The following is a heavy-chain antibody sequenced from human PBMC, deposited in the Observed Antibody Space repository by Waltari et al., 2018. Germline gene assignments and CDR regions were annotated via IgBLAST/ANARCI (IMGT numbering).Heavy chain of an antibody. J-gene: IGHJ4*02. CDR2: ISEDGSVA. Sequence: EVQLVESGGGLVQPGGSLRLSCVASGSIFSNYWMHWVRQVPGKGLVWVSRISEDGSVANYADSVQGRFTVSRDNARNTLYLQMDSLRVEDTAVYYCARHLHYWGQGTLVTVSS. CDR1: GSIFSNYW. CDR3: ARHLHY. V-gene: IGHV3-74*02.